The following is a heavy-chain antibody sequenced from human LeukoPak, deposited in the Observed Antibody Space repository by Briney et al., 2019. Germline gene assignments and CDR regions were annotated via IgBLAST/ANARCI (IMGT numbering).Heavy chain of an antibody. CDR1: GYTFTGYY. D-gene: IGHD3-22*01. Sequence: ASVKVSCKASGYTFTGYYMHWVRQAPGQGLEWMGWINPNSGGTNHAQKFQGRVTMTRDTSISTAYMELSSLRSEDTAVYYCARERLYYYDSSGYPNWFDPWGQGTLVTVSS. CDR3: ARERLYYYDSSGYPNWFDP. V-gene: IGHV1-2*02. CDR2: INPNSGGT. J-gene: IGHJ5*02.